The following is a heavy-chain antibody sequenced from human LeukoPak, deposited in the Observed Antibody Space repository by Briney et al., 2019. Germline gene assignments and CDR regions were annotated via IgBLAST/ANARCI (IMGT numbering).Heavy chain of an antibody. V-gene: IGHV4-59*01. J-gene: IGHJ5*02. CDR1: GGSISSYY. Sequence: SETLSLTCTVSGGSISSYYWSWIRQPPGKGLEWIGYIYYSGSTNYNPSLKSRVTILVDTSKNQFSLKLSSVTAADTAVYYCARDEKQGFDPWGQGTLVTVSS. CDR3: ARDEKQGFDP. CDR2: IYYSGST.